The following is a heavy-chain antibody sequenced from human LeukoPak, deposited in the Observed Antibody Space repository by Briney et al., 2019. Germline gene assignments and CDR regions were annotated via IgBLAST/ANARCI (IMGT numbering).Heavy chain of an antibody. J-gene: IGHJ5*02. D-gene: IGHD2-15*01. CDR3: ARLSGGSP. V-gene: IGHV5-51*01. CDR2: IFPADSDT. Sequence: GESLKISFQASGYSFTGSWIGWVRQMPGKGLEWMGTIFPADSDTRYSPSFQGQVTISVDKSNKTAYLQWSSLKASDTAIYYCARLSGGSPWGQGTLVTVSS. CDR1: GYSFTGSW.